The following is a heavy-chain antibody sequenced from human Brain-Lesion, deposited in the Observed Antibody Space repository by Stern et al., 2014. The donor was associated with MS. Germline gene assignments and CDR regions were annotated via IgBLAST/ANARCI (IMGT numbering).Heavy chain of an antibody. J-gene: IGHJ6*02. CDR1: GFTFGNYW. CDR2: IKEDGNEK. Sequence: EVQLEESGGGLVQPGGSLTISCTAAGFTFGNYWMTWVRQAPGKGLEWVANIKEDGNEKNYVDSVKGRFPISRDNARNSLYLQMNSLRVEDTALYYCARVYNTIYGIVTQRGSGMDVWGQGTTVIVSS. V-gene: IGHV3-7*01. CDR3: ARVYNTIYGIVTQRGSGMDV. D-gene: IGHD3-3*01.